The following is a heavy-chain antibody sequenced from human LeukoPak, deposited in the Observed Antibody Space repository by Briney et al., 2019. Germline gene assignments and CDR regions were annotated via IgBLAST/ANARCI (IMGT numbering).Heavy chain of an antibody. CDR1: GFTFSSYS. CDR3: ASLYNWNDGGY. CDR2: ISSSSSYI. Sequence: GGSLRLSCAASGFTFSSYSMNWVRQAPGKGLEWVSSISSSSSYIYYADSVKGRFTISRDNAKNSLYPQMNSLRAEDTAVYYCASLYNWNDGGYWGQGTLVTVSS. D-gene: IGHD1-20*01. J-gene: IGHJ4*02. V-gene: IGHV3-21*01.